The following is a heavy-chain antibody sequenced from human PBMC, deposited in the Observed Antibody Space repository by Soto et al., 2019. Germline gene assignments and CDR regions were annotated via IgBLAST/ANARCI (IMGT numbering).Heavy chain of an antibody. J-gene: IGHJ5*02. CDR2: IYYSGST. CDR1: GGSISSGGYY. D-gene: IGHD6-13*01. Sequence: LSLTCTVSGGSISSGGYYWSWIRQHPGKGLEWIGYIYYSGSTYYNPSLKSRVTISVDTSKNQFSLKLSSVTAADTAVYYCARDGGAAAGTRGRWFDPWGQGTLVTVSS. V-gene: IGHV4-31*03. CDR3: ARDGGAAAGTRGRWFDP.